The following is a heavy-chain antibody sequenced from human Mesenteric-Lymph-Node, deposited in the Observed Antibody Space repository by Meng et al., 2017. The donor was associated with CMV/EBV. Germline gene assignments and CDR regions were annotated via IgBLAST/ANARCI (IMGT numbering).Heavy chain of an antibody. CDR2: IYSGGTT. CDR1: GFTVSSSY. CDR3: ARDAGGTYYFDY. Sequence: GGSLRLSCAASGFTVSSSYMSWVRQAPGKGLEWVSVIYSGGTTYYADSVKGRFTISRDNSKNTLYLQMNSLRAEDTAVYYCARDAGGTYYFDYWGQGTLVTVSS. V-gene: IGHV3-53*01. J-gene: IGHJ4*02. D-gene: IGHD1-26*01.